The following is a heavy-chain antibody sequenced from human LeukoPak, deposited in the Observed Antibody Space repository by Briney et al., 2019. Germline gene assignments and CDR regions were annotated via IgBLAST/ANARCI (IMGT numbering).Heavy chain of an antibody. CDR2: INPSGGST. CDR1: GYTFTSYY. CDR3: ARDSGYDLRVLDYYGMDV. V-gene: IGHV1-46*01. Sequence: ASVTVSCKASGYTFTSYYMHWVRQAPGQGLEWMGIINPSGGSTSYARKSQGRVTMTRDTSTSTVYMEVSSLRSEDTAVYYCARDSGYDLRVLDYYGMDVWGQGTTVTVSS. J-gene: IGHJ6*02. D-gene: IGHD5-12*01.